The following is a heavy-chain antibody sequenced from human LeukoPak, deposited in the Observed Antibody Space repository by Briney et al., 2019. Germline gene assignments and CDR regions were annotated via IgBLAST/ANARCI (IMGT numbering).Heavy chain of an antibody. V-gene: IGHV3-21*01. Sequence: GGSLRLSCVASGFTFITYNMNWVRPAPGKGLEWVSSISSTRSYTYYADSVKGRFTISRDNAKNSLYLKMNSLRAEDTAVFYCERGDSGSYSRPFDYWGQGTLVTVSS. CDR3: ERGDSGSYSRPFDY. CDR1: GFTFITYN. D-gene: IGHD1-26*01. J-gene: IGHJ4*02. CDR2: ISSTRSYT.